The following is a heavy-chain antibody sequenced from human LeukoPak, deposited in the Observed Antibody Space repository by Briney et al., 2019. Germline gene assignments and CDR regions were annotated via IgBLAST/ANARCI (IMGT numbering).Heavy chain of an antibody. CDR3: AKEGAESFPDAFDI. CDR2: ISYSGST. Sequence: SETLSLTCAVYGGSFSGYYWSWLRQPPGKGLEWIGYISYSGSTKNNPSLKSRVTISVDTSKNQFSLKLTSVTAADTAVYYCAKEGAESFPDAFDIWGQGTVITVSS. D-gene: IGHD3-10*01. V-gene: IGHV4-59*01. CDR1: GGSFSGYY. J-gene: IGHJ3*02.